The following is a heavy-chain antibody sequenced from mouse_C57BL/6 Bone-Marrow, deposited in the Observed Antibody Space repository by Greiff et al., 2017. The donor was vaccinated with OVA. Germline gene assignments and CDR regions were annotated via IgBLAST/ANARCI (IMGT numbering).Heavy chain of an antibody. J-gene: IGHJ1*03. Sequence: DVMLVESGGGLVQPGGSLKLSCAASGFTFSDYYMYWVRQTPEKRLEWVAYISNGGGSTYYPDTVKGRFTISRDNAKNTLYLQMSRLKSEDTAMYYCARKTSYYSNYGWYFDVWGTGTTVTGSS. D-gene: IGHD2-5*01. CDR3: ARKTSYYSNYGWYFDV. CDR2: ISNGGGST. CDR1: GFTFSDYY. V-gene: IGHV5-12*01.